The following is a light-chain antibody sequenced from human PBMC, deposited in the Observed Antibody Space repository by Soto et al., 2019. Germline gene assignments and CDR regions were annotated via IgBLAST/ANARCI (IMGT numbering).Light chain of an antibody. V-gene: IGKV3-11*01. CDR1: QNINRY. CDR3: QQRSNWPIT. J-gene: IGKJ5*01. Sequence: DMELTQSPTPLSLSTGERATLSCRASQNINRYLAWYHQKPGQPPRLLIYDASTRAIGIPARFSGSGSGTDFTLTISSLQPEDFAVYHCQQRSNWPITFGQGTRLEIK. CDR2: DAS.